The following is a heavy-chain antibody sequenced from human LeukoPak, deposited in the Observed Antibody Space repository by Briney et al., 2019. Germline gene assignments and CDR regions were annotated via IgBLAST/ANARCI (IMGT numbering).Heavy chain of an antibody. CDR3: VREVSGASEIDY. V-gene: IGHV4-59*01. CDR1: GGSISSYY. CDR2: IYYSGNT. J-gene: IGHJ4*02. Sequence: SETLSLTCTVSGGSISSYYWSWIRQPPGKGLEWIGYIYYSGNTNYNPSLKSRVTISVDTSKNQFSLKLGSVTAADTAVYYCVREVSGASEIDYWGQGTLVTVSS. D-gene: IGHD1-26*01.